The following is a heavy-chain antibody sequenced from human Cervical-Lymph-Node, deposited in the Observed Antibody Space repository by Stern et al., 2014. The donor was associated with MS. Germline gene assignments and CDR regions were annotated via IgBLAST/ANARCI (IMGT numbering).Heavy chain of an antibody. CDR3: ARADYGDFDS. D-gene: IGHD4-17*01. Sequence: EQLVESGAEVKKPGASVKGSCKTSGYTFTNYDINWVRQATGPGLEWMGWMNPNTGNTGYAQKFQGRVTMTRDTSINTAYMDLSSLRSDDTAVYYCARADYGDFDSWGQGTLVTVSS. CDR1: GYTFTNYD. J-gene: IGHJ5*01. CDR2: MNPNTGNT. V-gene: IGHV1-8*01.